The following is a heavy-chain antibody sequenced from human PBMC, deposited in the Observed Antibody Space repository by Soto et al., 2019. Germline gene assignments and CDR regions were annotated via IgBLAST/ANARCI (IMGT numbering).Heavy chain of an antibody. CDR2: ISCCGGST. CDR1: GFNFKKFA. Sequence: LRLSCVASGFNFKKFAMAWVRQAPGEGLEWVSGISCCGGSTSYADSVKGRFSIARDDSKNTLSLQMNSLRVEDTAQYYCAKADGEQLLVPHLDHWGQGTLVTVSS. D-gene: IGHD6-19*01. V-gene: IGHV3-23*01. CDR3: AKADGEQLLVPHLDH. J-gene: IGHJ4*02.